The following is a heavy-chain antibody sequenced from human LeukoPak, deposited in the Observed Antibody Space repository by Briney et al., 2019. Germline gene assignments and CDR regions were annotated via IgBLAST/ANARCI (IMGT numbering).Heavy chain of an antibody. Sequence: SQTLSLTCAISGDSVSTNSAAWNRIRQSPLRGLEWLGKTYYRSKWYNDYAASVRSRITVNPDTSKNQFSLQLNSVTPEDTAVYYCARRLTQYDCFDPRGQGILVTVSS. CDR2: TYYRSKWYN. D-gene: IGHD2-2*01. CDR1: GDSVSTNSAA. V-gene: IGHV6-1*01. CDR3: ARRLTQYDCFDP. J-gene: IGHJ5*02.